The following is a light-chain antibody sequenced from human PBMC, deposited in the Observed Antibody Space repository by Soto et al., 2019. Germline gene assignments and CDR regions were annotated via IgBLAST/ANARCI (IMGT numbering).Light chain of an antibody. CDR1: SSDVGGYNY. CDR2: EVS. V-gene: IGLV2-8*01. CDR3: SSYTSSSTLV. J-gene: IGLJ3*02. Sequence: QSVLTQPPSAAGSPGQSVTISCTGTSSDVGGYNYVSWYQQHPGKAPKLMIYEVSERPSGVPDRFSGSKSGNTASLTVSGLQAEDEAPDYCSSYTSSSTLVFGVGTKVTVL.